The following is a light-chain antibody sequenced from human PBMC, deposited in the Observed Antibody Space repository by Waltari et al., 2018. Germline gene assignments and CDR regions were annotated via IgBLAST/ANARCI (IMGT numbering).Light chain of an antibody. CDR2: DAS. J-gene: IGKJ4*01. CDR3: QQRSDWLLT. Sequence: EIVLTQSPATLSLSPGERATLSCRASQGVSSYVAWYQQKSGQAPRLPIYDASNRAPRIPARFSGGGSGTDFTLTISSLEPEDFAVYYCQQRSDWLLTFGGGTKVEIK. V-gene: IGKV3-11*01. CDR1: QGVSSY.